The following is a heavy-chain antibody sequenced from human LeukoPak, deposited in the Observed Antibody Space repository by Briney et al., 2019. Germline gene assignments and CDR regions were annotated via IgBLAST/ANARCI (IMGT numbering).Heavy chain of an antibody. V-gene: IGHV4-39*01. CDR1: GVSISSSSYY. D-gene: IGHD5-24*01. CDR3: ARLRRDGYELDY. CDR2: IYYSGST. Sequence: SETLSLTCTVSGVSISSSSYYWGWIRQPPGKGLEWIGSIYYSGSTYYNPSLKSRVTISVDTSKNQFSLKLSSVTAADTAVYYCARLRRDGYELDYWGQGTLVTVSS. J-gene: IGHJ4*02.